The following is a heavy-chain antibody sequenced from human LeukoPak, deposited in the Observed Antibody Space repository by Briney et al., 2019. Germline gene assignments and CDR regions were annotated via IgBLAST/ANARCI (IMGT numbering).Heavy chain of an antibody. Sequence: GGSLRLSCAASGFTFSNAWMSWVRQAPGKGLEWVGRIKSKTDGGTTDYAAPVKGRFTISRDDSKNTLYLQMNSLKTEDTAVYYCTTTPIAVAGHINDYWGQGTLVTVSS. J-gene: IGHJ4*02. V-gene: IGHV3-15*01. D-gene: IGHD6-19*01. CDR2: IKSKTDGGTT. CDR3: TTTPIAVAGHINDY. CDR1: GFTFSNAW.